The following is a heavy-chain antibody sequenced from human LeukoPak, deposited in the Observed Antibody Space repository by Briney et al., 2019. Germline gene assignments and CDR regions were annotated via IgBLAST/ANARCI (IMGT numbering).Heavy chain of an antibody. J-gene: IGHJ4*02. CDR1: GFTFSSYS. Sequence: GGSLRLSCAASGFTFSSYSMNWVRQAPGKGLEWVSYISSRSSSIYYADSVKGRFTLSRDNAKNSLYLQMNSLRDEDTAVYYCARGDYGDRDLDYLGQGTLVTVSS. D-gene: IGHD4-17*01. V-gene: IGHV3-48*02. CDR3: ARGDYGDRDLDY. CDR2: ISSRSSSI.